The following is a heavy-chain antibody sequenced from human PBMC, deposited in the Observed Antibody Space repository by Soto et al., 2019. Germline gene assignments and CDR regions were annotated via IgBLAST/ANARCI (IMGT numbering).Heavy chain of an antibody. CDR1: GGSVSSNSYS. CDR3: ARSRYYDSSGYRALDAFDI. J-gene: IGHJ3*02. Sequence: SETLSLTCTVSGGSVSSNSYSWGWIRQSPGKGLEWIGTIYSSENTYYNPSLLSRVTISVDTSKNEFSLRLSSVTAADTAVYYCARSRYYDSSGYRALDAFDIRAQRTTVTVSS. CDR2: IYSSENT. D-gene: IGHD3-22*01. V-gene: IGHV4-39*01.